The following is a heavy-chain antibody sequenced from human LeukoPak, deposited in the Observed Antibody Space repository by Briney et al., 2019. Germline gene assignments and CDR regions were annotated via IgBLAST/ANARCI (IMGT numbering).Heavy chain of an antibody. CDR1: GVSISSGSYY. V-gene: IGHV4-61*02. Sequence: DPSQTLSLTCTVSGVSISSGSYYWSWIRQPAGKGLEWIGRIYTSGSTNYNPSLKSRVTISVDTSKNQFSLKLSSVTAADTAVYYCARAPHGYDFWSGYLDYWGQGTLVTVSS. CDR3: ARAPHGYDFWSGYLDY. D-gene: IGHD3-3*01. CDR2: IYTSGST. J-gene: IGHJ4*02.